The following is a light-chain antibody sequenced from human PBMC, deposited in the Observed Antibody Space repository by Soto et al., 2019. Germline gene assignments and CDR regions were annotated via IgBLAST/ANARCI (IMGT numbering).Light chain of an antibody. CDR1: SSDVGGYNY. J-gene: IGLJ2*01. Sequence: QSALTQPASVSGSPGQSITISCTGTSSDVGGYNYVSWYQQHPGKAPKLMIFEVNNRPSGVSNRFSGSKSGITASLTISRLQADDEADYYCSSYTGSSTLVFGGGTKLTVL. V-gene: IGLV2-14*01. CDR3: SSYTGSSTLV. CDR2: EVN.